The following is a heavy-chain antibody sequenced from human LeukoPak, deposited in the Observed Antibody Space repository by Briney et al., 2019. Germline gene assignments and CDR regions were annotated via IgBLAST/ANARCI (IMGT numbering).Heavy chain of an antibody. Sequence: GGSLRLSCAASGFTFRSYCMSWVRQAPGKGLEWVANIKQDGGEKYYVDFVKGRFTISRDNAKNSLYLHMNSLRAEDTAVYYCARDRLLPIPYYIDVWGKGTTVSVSS. CDR2: IKQDGGEK. V-gene: IGHV3-7*01. CDR3: ARDRLLPIPYYIDV. D-gene: IGHD2-21*01. J-gene: IGHJ6*03. CDR1: GFTFRSYC.